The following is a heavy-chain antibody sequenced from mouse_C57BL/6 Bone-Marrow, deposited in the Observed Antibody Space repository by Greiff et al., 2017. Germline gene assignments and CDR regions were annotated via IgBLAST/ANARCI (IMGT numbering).Heavy chain of an antibody. CDR2: IYPRSGNT. D-gene: IGHD2-1*01. J-gene: IGHJ4*01. CDR1: GYTFTSYG. Sequence: VKLMESGAELARPGASVKLSCKASGYTFTSYGISWVKQRTGQGLEWIGEIYPRSGNTYYNEKFKGKATLTADKSSSTAYMELRSLTSEDYAIYFCAKLLWNYYAMDYWGQGTSVTVSS. CDR3: AKLLWNYYAMDY. V-gene: IGHV1-81*01.